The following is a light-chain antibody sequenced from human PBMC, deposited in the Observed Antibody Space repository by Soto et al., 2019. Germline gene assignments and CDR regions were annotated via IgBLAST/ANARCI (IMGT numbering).Light chain of an antibody. V-gene: IGKV3-11*01. Sequence: DIVLTQSPCTLSLSHGGRAILCCKPSQSVSSYLAWYQQKPGQAPRLLIYDASNRATGIPARFSGSGSGTDFTLTIDNLEPEDFAIYYCQQRSNWPPITFGQGTRLEI. CDR2: DAS. CDR3: QQRSNWPPIT. CDR1: QSVSSY. J-gene: IGKJ5*01.